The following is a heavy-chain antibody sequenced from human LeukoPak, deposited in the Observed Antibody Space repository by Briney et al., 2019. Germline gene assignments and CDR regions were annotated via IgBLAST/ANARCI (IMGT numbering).Heavy chain of an antibody. V-gene: IGHV3-21*01. J-gene: IGHJ4*02. Sequence: GGSLRLSCAASGFTFSSYSMNWVRQAPGKGLEWVSSISSSSSYIYYADSVKGRFTISRDNAKNSLYLQMNSLRAEDTAVYYCAREDTAIVRGLDYWGQGTLVTVSS. CDR2: ISSSSSYI. CDR3: AREDTAIVRGLDY. CDR1: GFTFSSYS. D-gene: IGHD5-18*01.